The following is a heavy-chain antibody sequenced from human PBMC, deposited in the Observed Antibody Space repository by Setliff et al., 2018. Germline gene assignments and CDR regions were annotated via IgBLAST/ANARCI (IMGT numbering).Heavy chain of an antibody. J-gene: IGHJ4*02. CDR1: GGSISSGSYS. D-gene: IGHD3-10*01. CDR3: ARHLLVQGTYHFDY. V-gene: IGHV4-39*01. Sequence: SETLSLTCSVSGGSISSGSYSWGWIRQSPGKGLEWIGSMYYSGSTYYNPSLKGRVTLSVDTTKNQFSLKLTSMTAADTAVYFCARHLLVQGTYHFDYWGQGSPVTVS. CDR2: MYYSGST.